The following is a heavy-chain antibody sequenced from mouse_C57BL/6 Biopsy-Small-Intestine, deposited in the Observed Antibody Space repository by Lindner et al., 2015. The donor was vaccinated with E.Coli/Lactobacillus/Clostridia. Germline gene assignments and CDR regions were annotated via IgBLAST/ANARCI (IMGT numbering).Heavy chain of an antibody. CDR2: INPSGGSGT. V-gene: IGHV1S61*01. CDR1: GYTFINYY. D-gene: IGHD1-1*01. Sequence: SVKVSCKASGYTFINYYIHWVRQAPGQGLEWMGIINPSGGSGTTYAQKFQGRVTMTRDTSTSTVYMELSSLTSEDTAVYYCARRDCSGTSCYFASWGQGNPGHRLL. J-gene: IGHJ2*01. CDR3: ARRDCSGTSCYFAS.